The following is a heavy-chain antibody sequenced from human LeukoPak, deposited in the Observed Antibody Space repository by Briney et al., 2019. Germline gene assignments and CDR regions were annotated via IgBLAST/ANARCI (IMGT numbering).Heavy chain of an antibody. CDR2: IKQDGSEK. V-gene: IGHV3-7*01. CDR1: GFTFSSYW. Sequence: GGSLRLSCAASGFTFSSYWMSWVRQAPGKGLEWVANIKQDGSEKYYVDSVKGRFTISRDNAKNSLYLQMNSLRAEDTAVYYCASRLIGDSSGYSDWGQGTLVTVSS. J-gene: IGHJ4*02. CDR3: ASRLIGDSSGYSD. D-gene: IGHD3-22*01.